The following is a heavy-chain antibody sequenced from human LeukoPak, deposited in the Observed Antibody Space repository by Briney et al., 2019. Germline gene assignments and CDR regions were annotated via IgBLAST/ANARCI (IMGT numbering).Heavy chain of an antibody. D-gene: IGHD3-3*01. CDR3: ARGGRYYDFWSVNH. CDR1: GYTFTGYY. CDR2: IIPILGIA. Sequence: GASVKVSCKASGYTFTGYYMHWVRQAPGQGLEWMGRIIPILGIANYAQKFQGRVTITADKSTSTAYMELSSLRSEDTAVYYCARGGRYYDFWSVNHWGQGTLVTVSS. V-gene: IGHV1-69*04. J-gene: IGHJ5*02.